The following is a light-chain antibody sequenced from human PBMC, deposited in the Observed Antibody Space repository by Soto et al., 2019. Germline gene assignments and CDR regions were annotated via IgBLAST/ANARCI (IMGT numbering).Light chain of an antibody. CDR3: QPYNNGWT. CDR2: GAS. CDR1: QSVNSN. V-gene: IGKV3-15*01. J-gene: IGKJ1*01. Sequence: EIVMTQSPATLSVSPGERATLSCRASQSVNSNLAWYQQKPGQAPRLLIYGASTRATGIPARFSGSGSETEFTLTISSLQSEDLSGYYRQPYNNGWTFGQGTKVEI.